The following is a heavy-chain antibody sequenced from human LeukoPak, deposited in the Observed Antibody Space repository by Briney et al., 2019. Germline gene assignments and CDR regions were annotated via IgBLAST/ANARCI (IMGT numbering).Heavy chain of an antibody. Sequence: PGGSLTLSCAASGFTVSSNYMSWVRQAPGKGLEGVSVIYSGGSTYYADSVKGRFTISRHNSKNTLYLQMNSLRAEDTAVYYCARVTRPHYYYYGIDVWGQGATVTVSS. CDR1: GFTVSSNY. J-gene: IGHJ6*01. V-gene: IGHV3-53*04. CDR3: ARVTRPHYYYYGIDV. D-gene: IGHD2-15*01. CDR2: IYSGGST.